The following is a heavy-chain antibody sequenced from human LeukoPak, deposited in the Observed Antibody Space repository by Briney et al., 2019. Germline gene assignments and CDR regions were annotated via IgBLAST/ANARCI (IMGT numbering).Heavy chain of an antibody. J-gene: IGHJ5*02. D-gene: IGHD6-13*01. CDR3: ARDQYSSSVFGPKNWFDP. CDR2: IYYSGST. CDR1: GGSISSSSYY. V-gene: IGHV4-39*07. Sequence: PSETLSLTCTVSGGSISSSSYYWGWIRQPPGKGLEWIGSIYYSGSTYYNPSLKSRVTISVDTSKNQFSLKLSSVTAADTAVYYCARDQYSSSVFGPKNWFDPWGQGTLVTVSS.